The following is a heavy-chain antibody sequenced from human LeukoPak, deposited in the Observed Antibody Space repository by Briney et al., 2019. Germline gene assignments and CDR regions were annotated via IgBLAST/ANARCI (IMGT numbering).Heavy chain of an antibody. CDR2: INSDGSST. D-gene: IGHD6-13*01. CDR1: GFTFSSYW. V-gene: IGHV3-74*01. J-gene: IGHJ4*02. CDR3: ARDLGAAGTFDY. Sequence: GGSLRLSCAASGFTFSSYWMHWVRQAPGKGPVWVSRINSDGSSTSYADSVKGRFTISRDNAKNTLYLQMNSLRAEDTAVYYCARDLGAAGTFDYWGQGTLVTVSS.